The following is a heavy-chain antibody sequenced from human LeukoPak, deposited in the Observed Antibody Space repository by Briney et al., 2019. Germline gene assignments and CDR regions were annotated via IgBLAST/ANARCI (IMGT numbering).Heavy chain of an antibody. Sequence: GGSLRLSCAASGFTFNTYAMSWVRQAPGKGLEWVSSMSGSGSSTYYADSVKGRFTISRDNSKNTLYLRMNSLRAEDTALYYCAKFHDSSGYYFSDAFDIWGQGTMVTVSS. CDR1: GFTFNTYA. V-gene: IGHV3-23*01. CDR2: MSGSGSST. D-gene: IGHD3-22*01. J-gene: IGHJ3*02. CDR3: AKFHDSSGYYFSDAFDI.